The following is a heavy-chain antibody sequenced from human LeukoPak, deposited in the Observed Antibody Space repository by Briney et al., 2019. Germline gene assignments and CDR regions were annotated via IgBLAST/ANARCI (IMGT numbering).Heavy chain of an antibody. Sequence: GGSLRLSCAASGFTFSSYNMNWVRQAPGKGLEWVSSISSSSSYIYYADSVKGRFTISRDNAKNSLYLQMNSLRAEDTALYYCARVAAAGPGPLDYWGQGTLVTVSS. D-gene: IGHD6-13*01. CDR3: ARVAAAGPGPLDY. CDR1: GFTFSSYN. CDR2: ISSSSSYI. V-gene: IGHV3-21*04. J-gene: IGHJ4*02.